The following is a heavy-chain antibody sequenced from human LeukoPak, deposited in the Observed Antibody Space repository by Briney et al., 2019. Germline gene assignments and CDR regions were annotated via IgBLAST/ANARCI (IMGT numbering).Heavy chain of an antibody. CDR3: ARRTVPRTVKAANANGYNKTAGGSHLDY. Sequence: GESLKISCKGSGYSFTSYWIGWVRQMPGKGLEWMGIIYPGDSDTRYSPSFQGQVTISADKSISTAYLQWSSLKASDTAMYYCARRTVPRTVKAANANGYNKTAGGSHLDYWGQGTLVTVSS. V-gene: IGHV5-51*01. CDR2: IYPGDSDT. CDR1: GYSFTSYW. J-gene: IGHJ4*02. D-gene: IGHD5-24*01.